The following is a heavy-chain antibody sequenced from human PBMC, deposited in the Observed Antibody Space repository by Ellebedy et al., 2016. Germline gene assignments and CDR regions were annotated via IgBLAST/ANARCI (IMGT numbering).Heavy chain of an antibody. V-gene: IGHV3-30*03. D-gene: IGHD3-3*01. CDR3: ARDLTPKFYDFWSGYYDY. J-gene: IGHJ4*02. CDR1: GFTFSHYG. CDR2: VSSDGGTT. Sequence: GGSLRLSXVASGFTFSHYGMHWVRQAPGKGLEWVAVVSSDGGTTYYADSVKGRFTISRDNSKNTVYLQMNSLRGEDTAVFSCARDLTPKFYDFWSGYYDYWGQGTLVTVSS.